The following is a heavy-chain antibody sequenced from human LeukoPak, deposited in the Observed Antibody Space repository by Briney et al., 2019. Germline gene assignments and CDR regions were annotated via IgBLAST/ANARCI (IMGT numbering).Heavy chain of an antibody. CDR3: ASYDFWSGYSNYFEY. CDR2: IYYSGST. CDR1: GGSISSYY. V-gene: IGHV4-59*08. J-gene: IGHJ4*02. D-gene: IGHD3-3*01. Sequence: PSETLSLTCTVSGGSISSYYWSWIRQPPGKGLEWIGYIYYSGSTYYNPSLKSRVTISVDTSKNHFSLKLSSVTAADTAVYYCASYDFWSGYSNYFEYWGQGTLVTVSS.